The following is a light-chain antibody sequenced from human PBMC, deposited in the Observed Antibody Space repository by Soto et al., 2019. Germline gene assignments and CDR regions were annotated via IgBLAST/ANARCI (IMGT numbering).Light chain of an antibody. CDR1: SSDVGSYNI. Sequence: QSALTQPASVSGSPGQSITISCTGTSSDVGSYNIVSWYQQHPGKAPKLMIYEVSKRPSGVSNRFSGSKSGNTASLTISGLQPEDEADYYCCSYAGSSTWGVFGGGTKLTVL. CDR3: CSYAGSSTWGV. J-gene: IGLJ3*02. V-gene: IGLV2-23*02. CDR2: EVS.